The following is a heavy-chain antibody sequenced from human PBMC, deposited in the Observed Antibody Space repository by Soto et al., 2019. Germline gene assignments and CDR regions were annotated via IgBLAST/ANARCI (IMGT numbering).Heavy chain of an antibody. CDR3: ARDPIFYYASSGYGGSYFDY. J-gene: IGHJ4*02. V-gene: IGHV4-30-4*01. Sequence: SATLSLTCAVSGASVTSDDYYWMWIRQPPGKVLEWIGYIYHSGSTYYNPSLKSRVSISIDTSQNQFSLKLTSLTAADTAVYYCARDPIFYYASSGYGGSYFDYWGQGSRVTVSS. CDR2: IYHSGST. D-gene: IGHD3-22*01. CDR1: GASVTSDDYY.